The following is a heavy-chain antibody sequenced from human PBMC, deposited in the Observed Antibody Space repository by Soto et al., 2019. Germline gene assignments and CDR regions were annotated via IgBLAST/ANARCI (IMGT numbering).Heavy chain of an antibody. CDR3: AKADRPYYEILTGPDY. V-gene: IGHV3-23*01. D-gene: IGHD3-9*01. CDR1: GFTFSSYA. J-gene: IGHJ4*02. CDR2: LGGTGGRA. Sequence: EVQLLESGGGLVQPGGSLTLSCAASGFTFSSYAMCWVRQAPGKGLEWVSALGGTGGRAYYADSVKGRFTVSRDNSRNTLFLQMNSLRVEDTAIYYCAKADRPYYEILTGPDYWGQGTLVTVSS.